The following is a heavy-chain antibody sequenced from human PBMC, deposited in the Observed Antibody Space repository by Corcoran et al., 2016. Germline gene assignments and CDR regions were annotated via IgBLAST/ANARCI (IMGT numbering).Heavy chain of an antibody. CDR3: ARDRGVPDYYDSSGYNGYYFDY. D-gene: IGHD3-22*01. J-gene: IGHJ4*02. CDR2: IIPIFGTA. Sequence: QVQLVQSGAEVKKPGSSVKVSCKASGGTFSSYAISWVRQAPGQGLEWMGGIIPIFGTANYAQKFQGRVTITADESTSTAYMELSSLRSEDTAGDYCARDRGVPDYYDSSGYNGYYFDYWGQGTLVTVSS. V-gene: IGHV1-69*01. CDR1: GGTFSSYA.